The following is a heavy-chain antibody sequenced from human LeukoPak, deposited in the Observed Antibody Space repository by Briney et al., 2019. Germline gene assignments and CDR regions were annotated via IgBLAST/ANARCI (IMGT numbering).Heavy chain of an antibody. Sequence: QPGGSLRLSCTASGFTFSNYAMHWVRQAPGKGLEWVALVSYDGSNKYYADSVKGRFTISRDSSTLYLQMDSLRPEDTAVYYCARDIGLTGHHGHFDYWGQGTLVTVSS. CDR2: VSYDGSNK. V-gene: IGHV3-30-3*01. J-gene: IGHJ4*02. D-gene: IGHD3-9*01. CDR3: ARDIGLTGHHGHFDY. CDR1: GFTFSNYA.